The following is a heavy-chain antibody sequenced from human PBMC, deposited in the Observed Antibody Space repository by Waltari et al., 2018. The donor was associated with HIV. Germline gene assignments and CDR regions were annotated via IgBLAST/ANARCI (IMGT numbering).Heavy chain of an antibody. Sequence: PMVESGGGLVQPGCSLRLSCSASVSTFRTYVLHWVRQAPGKGLEYVSAISTNGDSTYYADSVKGRFTISRDNSKNTLYIQMSSLRAEDTAVYYCVKGGSVVVTHFDYWGQGTLVTVSS. V-gene: IGHV3-64D*06. CDR3: VKGGSVVVTHFDY. D-gene: IGHD3-22*01. J-gene: IGHJ4*02. CDR2: ISTNGDST. CDR1: VSTFRTYV.